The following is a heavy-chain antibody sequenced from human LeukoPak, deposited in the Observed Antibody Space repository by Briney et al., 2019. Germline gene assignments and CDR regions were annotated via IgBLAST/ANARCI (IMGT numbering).Heavy chain of an antibody. CDR1: GFTFDDYG. CDR2: INWNGGST. CDR3: ARVPVDDILTGYNNYYYYYGMDV. D-gene: IGHD3-9*01. J-gene: IGHJ6*02. V-gene: IGHV3-20*04. Sequence: PGGSLRLSCAASGFTFDDYGMSWVRQAPGNGLEWVSGINWNGGSTGYADSVKGRFTISRDNAKNSLYLQMNSLRAEDTALYYCARVPVDDILTGYNNYYYYYGMDVWGQGTTVTVSS.